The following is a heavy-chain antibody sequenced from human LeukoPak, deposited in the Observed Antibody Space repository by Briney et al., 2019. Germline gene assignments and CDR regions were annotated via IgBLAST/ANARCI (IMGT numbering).Heavy chain of an antibody. CDR1: GGSISSFC. V-gene: IGHV4-59*01. CDR3: ARGADILTGYWSEKNYNWFDP. CDR2: IYYSGST. J-gene: IGHJ5*02. Sequence: SETLSLTCTVSGGSISSFCWSWIRQPPGKGLEWIGYIYYSGSTNYSPSLKSRVTISVDTSKNQFSLKLSSVTAADTAVYYCARGADILTGYWSEKNYNWFDPWGQGTLVTVSS. D-gene: IGHD3-9*01.